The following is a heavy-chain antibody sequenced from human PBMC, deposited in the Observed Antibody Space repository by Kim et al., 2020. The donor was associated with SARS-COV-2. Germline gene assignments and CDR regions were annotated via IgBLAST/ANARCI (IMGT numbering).Heavy chain of an antibody. CDR1: GFTVSNNY. V-gene: IGHV3-66*01. CDR3: VRDYVYGDYEPGY. CDR2: IGSGSNT. D-gene: IGHD4-17*01. J-gene: IGHJ4*02. Sequence: GGSLRLSCAASGFTVSNNYMTWVRQAPGKGLEWVSVIGSGSNTFYADSVKGRFTISRDNSKNMLYLQMNSLRVDDTAVYYCVRDYVYGDYEPGYWGQGTL.